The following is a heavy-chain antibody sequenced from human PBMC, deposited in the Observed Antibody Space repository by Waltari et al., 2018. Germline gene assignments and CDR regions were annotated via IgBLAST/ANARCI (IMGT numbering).Heavy chain of an antibody. D-gene: IGHD7-27*01. J-gene: IGHJ4*02. CDR1: GFTFSSYS. V-gene: IGHV3-21*01. CDR2: ISSTGSYT. CDR3: ARGGWGFYLDD. Sequence: EVQLVESGGGLFKPGGSLRLSCAASGFTFSSYSMNWVRQAPGKGLEWVSSISSTGSYTHYADSVKGRFTISRDNAKNSLYLQMNSLRAEDTAVYYCARGGWGFYLDDWGQGTLVTFSS.